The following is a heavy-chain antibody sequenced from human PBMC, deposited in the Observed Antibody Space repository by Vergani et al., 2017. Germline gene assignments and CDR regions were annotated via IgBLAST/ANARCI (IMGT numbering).Heavy chain of an antibody. Sequence: VQLVESGGGLVKPGGSLRLSCAASGFTFSSYAMHWVRQAPGKGLEWVAVISYDGSNKYYADSVKGRFTISRDNSKNTLYLQMNSLRAEDTAVYYCAKDGSGSYPTFDYWGQGTLVTVSS. V-gene: IGHV3-30-3*01. CDR3: AKDGSGSYPTFDY. J-gene: IGHJ4*02. D-gene: IGHD3-10*01. CDR1: GFTFSSYA. CDR2: ISYDGSNK.